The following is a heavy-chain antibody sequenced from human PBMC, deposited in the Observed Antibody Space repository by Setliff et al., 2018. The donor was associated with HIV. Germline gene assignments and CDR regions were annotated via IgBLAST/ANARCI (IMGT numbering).Heavy chain of an antibody. CDR3: GRDRGWDRRYFEY. CDR1: GRTFSDYG. J-gene: IGHJ4*02. D-gene: IGHD1-26*01. Sequence: GASVKVSCKASGRTFSDYGISWMRQAPGQGFEWLGWINAYNGDTNYAPKFQGRVTMTRDKPTSTAYMELRSLRSDDTAMYYCGRDRGWDRRYFEYWGQGSLVTVSS. CDR2: INAYNGDT. V-gene: IGHV1-18*01.